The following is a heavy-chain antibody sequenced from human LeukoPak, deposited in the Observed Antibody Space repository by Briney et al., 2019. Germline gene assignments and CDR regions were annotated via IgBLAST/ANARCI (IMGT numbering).Heavy chain of an antibody. Sequence: PGGSLRLSCAASGFTFSSYSMNWVRQAPGKGLEWVSYISTSSTIYYADSVKGRFTISRDNAKNSLYLQMNSLRAEDTAVYYCARGNRPYLGIDYWGQGTLVTVSS. CDR2: ISTSSTI. CDR3: ARGNRPYLGIDY. V-gene: IGHV3-48*04. CDR1: GFTFSSYS. D-gene: IGHD7-27*01. J-gene: IGHJ4*02.